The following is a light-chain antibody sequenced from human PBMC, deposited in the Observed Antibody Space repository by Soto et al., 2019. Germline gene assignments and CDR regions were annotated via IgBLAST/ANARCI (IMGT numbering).Light chain of an antibody. V-gene: IGKV3-11*01. CDR2: ETS. CDR1: QSVSNY. CDR3: QQRHNWRDT. J-gene: IGKJ5*01. Sequence: IVLTQSPATLSLSPGERATLSCRASQSVSNYLSWYQQKPGQAPRLLMYETSRRATGIPARFSGSGSGTDFTLTTSSLAPEDFAVYYCQQRHNWRDTFGQGTRLEIK.